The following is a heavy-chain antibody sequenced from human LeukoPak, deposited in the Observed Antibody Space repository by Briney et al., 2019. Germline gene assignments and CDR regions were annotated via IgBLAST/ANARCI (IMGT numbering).Heavy chain of an antibody. D-gene: IGHD3-9*01. CDR2: IYYSGST. Sequence: PSETLSLTCTVSGGSISSSSYYWGWIRQPPGKGLEWIGSIYYSGSTYYNPSLKSRVTISVDTSKNQFSLKLSSVTAADTAVYYCATRWGLRYFANWYFDLWGRGTLVTVSS. J-gene: IGHJ2*01. CDR3: ATRWGLRYFANWYFDL. CDR1: GGSISSSSYY. V-gene: IGHV4-39*01.